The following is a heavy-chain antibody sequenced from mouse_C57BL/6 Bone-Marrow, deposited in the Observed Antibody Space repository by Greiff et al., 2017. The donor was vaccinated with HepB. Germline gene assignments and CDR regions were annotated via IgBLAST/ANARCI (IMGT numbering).Heavy chain of an antibody. D-gene: IGHD2-3*01. Sequence: EVHLVESGGELVKPGGSLKLSCAASGFTFSSYGMSWVRQTPDKRLEWVATISSGGSYTYYPDSVKGRFTISRDNAKNTLYLQMSSLKSEDTAMYYCARQGGYYDYWGQGTTLTVSS. J-gene: IGHJ2*01. V-gene: IGHV5-6*01. CDR1: GFTFSSYG. CDR3: ARQGGYYDY. CDR2: ISSGGSYT.